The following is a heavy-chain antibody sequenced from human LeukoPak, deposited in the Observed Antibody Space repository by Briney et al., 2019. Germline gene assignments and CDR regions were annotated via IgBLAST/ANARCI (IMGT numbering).Heavy chain of an antibody. V-gene: IGHV3-30*04. Sequence: GRSLRLSCAASGFTFSSYAMHWVRQAPGKGLEWVAVISYDGSNKYYADSVKGRFTISRDNSKNTLYLQMNSLRAEDTAVYYCARCRDIVVSNDASDIWGQGTMVTVSS. J-gene: IGHJ3*02. CDR2: ISYDGSNK. CDR3: ARCRDIVVSNDASDI. D-gene: IGHD2-15*01. CDR1: GFTFSSYA.